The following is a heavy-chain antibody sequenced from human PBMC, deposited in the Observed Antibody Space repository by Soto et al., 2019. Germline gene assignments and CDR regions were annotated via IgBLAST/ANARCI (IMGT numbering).Heavy chain of an antibody. CDR3: ARGRARAQGGRLQSCFDP. V-gene: IGHV4-31*11. D-gene: IGHD1-1*01. Sequence: SETLSLTCAVSGGSISSGGNYWGWIRQHPGKGLEWIGYIYYSGSTYYNPFLKSRVTISVDTSKNQFSLKLSSVTAADTAVYYGARGRARAQGGRLQSCFDPWGQGTLVTVSS. J-gene: IGHJ5*02. CDR1: GGSISSGGNY. CDR2: IYYSGST.